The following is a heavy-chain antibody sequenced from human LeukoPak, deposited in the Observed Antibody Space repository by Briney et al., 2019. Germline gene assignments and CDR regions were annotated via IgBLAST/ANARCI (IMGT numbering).Heavy chain of an antibody. Sequence: TGGSLRLSFAASGFAFSMHWVRQVPGKGLVWVSRINPGGSSTAYADSVKGRFTISRDNAKNTLYLQMNSLRAEDTAVYYCARSNQADDYWGQGTLVTVSS. CDR1: GFAFS. D-gene: IGHD4-11*01. CDR2: INPGGSST. CDR3: ARSNQADDY. J-gene: IGHJ4*02. V-gene: IGHV3-74*01.